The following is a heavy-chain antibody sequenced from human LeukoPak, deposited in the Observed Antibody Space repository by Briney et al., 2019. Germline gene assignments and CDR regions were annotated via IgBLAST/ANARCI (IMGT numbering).Heavy chain of an antibody. CDR1: RFTFSSYA. CDR2: ISYDGSNK. CDR3: AREVERDCDS. J-gene: IGHJ4*02. Sequence: PGGSLRLSCAASRFTFSSYAMHWVRQAPGKGLEWVAVISYDGSNKYYADSVKGRFTISRDNSKNTLFLQMNSLRDEDTAIYDCAREVERDCDSWGQGTRVTVSS. D-gene: IGHD1-26*01. V-gene: IGHV3-30-3*01.